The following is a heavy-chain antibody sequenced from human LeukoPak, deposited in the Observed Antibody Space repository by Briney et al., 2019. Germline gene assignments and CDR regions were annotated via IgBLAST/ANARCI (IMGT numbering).Heavy chain of an antibody. CDR1: RFTVSSNY. D-gene: IGHD6-13*01. Sequence: PGGSLRLSCAASRFTVSSNYMTWVRQAAGKGLEWVSVIYSGGSTYYADSAKGRFTISRDNSKNTLYLQMNSLRAEDTAVYYCARSPPLGRAAAGTLDYWGQGTLVTVSS. CDR3: ARSPPLGRAAAGTLDY. V-gene: IGHV3-66*01. CDR2: IYSGGST. J-gene: IGHJ4*02.